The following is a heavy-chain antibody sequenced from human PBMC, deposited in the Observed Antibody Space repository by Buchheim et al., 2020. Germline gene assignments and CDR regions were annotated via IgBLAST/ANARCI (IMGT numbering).Heavy chain of an antibody. V-gene: IGHV4-34*01. CDR3: ARPALSVVAARQLSWFDP. Sequence: QVQLQQWGAGLLKPSETLSLTCAVYGGSSSGYYWSWIRQPPGKGLEWVGEINDSGISNYNPSLKSRVTISVDTSKNQVSLKLSSVTAADTAVYYCARPALSVVAARQLSWFDPWGQGT. J-gene: IGHJ5*02. CDR2: INDSGIS. D-gene: IGHD2-2*01. CDR1: GGSSSGYY.